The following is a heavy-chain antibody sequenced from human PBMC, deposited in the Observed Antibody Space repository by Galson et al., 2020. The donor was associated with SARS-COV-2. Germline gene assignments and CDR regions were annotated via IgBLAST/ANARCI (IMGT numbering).Heavy chain of an antibody. CDR3: ASVPDTFDV. J-gene: IGHJ3*01. Sequence: SETLSLTCTVSGYSISSGYSWGWIRQPPGKGLEWIGNIYHTGSTDYNPSLKSRVTMSVDTSKNQFSLRLSSVTAADTAVYYCASVPDTFDVWGQGTMVTGSS. CDR2: IYHTGST. CDR1: GYSISSGYS. D-gene: IGHD3-10*02. V-gene: IGHV4-38-2*02.